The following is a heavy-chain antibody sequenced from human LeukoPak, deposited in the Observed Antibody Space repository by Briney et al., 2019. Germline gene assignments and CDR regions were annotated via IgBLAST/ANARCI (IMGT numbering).Heavy chain of an antibody. CDR1: GFTFSSYW. V-gene: IGHV3-74*01. CDR2: INSDGSST. J-gene: IGHJ4*02. Sequence: GGSLRLSCAASGFTFSSYWMHWVRQAPGKGLVWVSRINSDGSSTSYADSVKGRFTISRDNAKNTLYLQMNSLTAEDTAIYYCARGHGDTKYVSDYWGQGTLVTVSS. CDR3: ARGHGDTKYVSDY. D-gene: IGHD1-26*01.